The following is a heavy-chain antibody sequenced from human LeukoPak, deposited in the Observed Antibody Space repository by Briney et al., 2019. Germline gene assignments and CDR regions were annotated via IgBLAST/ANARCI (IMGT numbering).Heavy chain of an antibody. Sequence: GGSLRLSCTASGFASSVYAMSWLRQPPGKGLEWVSTINANSGTTSYAASARGRFTISRDNSKNTLYLQLNTLRADDTATYYCAKPISGGLAVTADWFHPWGQGTLVVVSS. CDR1: GFASSVYA. CDR2: INANSGTT. V-gene: IGHV3-23*01. D-gene: IGHD6-19*01. J-gene: IGHJ5*01. CDR3: AKPISGGLAVTADWFHP.